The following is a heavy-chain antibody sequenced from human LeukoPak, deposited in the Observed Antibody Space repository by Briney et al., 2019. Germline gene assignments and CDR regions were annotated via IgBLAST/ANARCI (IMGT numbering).Heavy chain of an antibody. CDR1: GGSISSGGYS. D-gene: IGHD3-10*01. Sequence: SQTLSLTCAVSGGSISSGGYSWSWIRQPPGKGLEWIGYIYHSGSTYYNPSLKSRVTISVDTSKNQFSLKLSSVTAADTAVYYCASYGSGFDYWGQGTLVTVSS. CDR3: ASYGSGFDY. J-gene: IGHJ4*02. V-gene: IGHV4-30-2*02. CDR2: IYHSGST.